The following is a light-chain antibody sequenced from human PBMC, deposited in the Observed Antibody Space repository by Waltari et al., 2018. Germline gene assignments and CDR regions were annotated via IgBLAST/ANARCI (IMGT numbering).Light chain of an antibody. Sequence: EIVLTPSPGTLSLSPGERATLSCRASQSVGSTLAWYQQKPGQPPRLLILGASSRATGIPDRFSGRGSGTDFSLTIGRLEPEDFAVYDCQHYVRLPATFGQGTKVEIK. CDR1: QSVGST. J-gene: IGKJ1*01. CDR3: QHYVRLPAT. V-gene: IGKV3-20*01. CDR2: GAS.